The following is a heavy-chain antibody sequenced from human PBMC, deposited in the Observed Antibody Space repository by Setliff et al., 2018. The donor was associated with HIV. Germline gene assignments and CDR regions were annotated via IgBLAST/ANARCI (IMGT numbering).Heavy chain of an antibody. CDR1: GYTFTEYY. D-gene: IGHD6-19*01. J-gene: IGHJ4*02. CDR2: IYPNTGGT. V-gene: IGHV1-2*02. Sequence: GASVKVSCKASGYTFTEYYIHWVRQAPGQGLEWMGWIYPNTGGTNYAQKFQGRVTMTRDTSISTVYMELSRLRSDDTAVYYCARWSSGWSYFDFWGQGTLVTVSS. CDR3: ARWSSGWSYFDF.